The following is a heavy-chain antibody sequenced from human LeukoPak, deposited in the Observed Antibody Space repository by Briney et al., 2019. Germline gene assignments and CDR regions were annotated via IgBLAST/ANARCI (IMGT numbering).Heavy chain of an antibody. CDR1: GFTVSNNY. D-gene: IGHD1-26*01. Sequence: GGSLRLSCAASGFTVSNNYMSWVRQAPGKGLEWVSVIYSGGSTYYADSVRGRFTISRDNSKNTLYLQMNSLRAEDTAVYYCARDEVGATGGAFDIWGRGTMVTVSS. J-gene: IGHJ3*02. CDR2: IYSGGST. V-gene: IGHV3-53*01. CDR3: ARDEVGATGGAFDI.